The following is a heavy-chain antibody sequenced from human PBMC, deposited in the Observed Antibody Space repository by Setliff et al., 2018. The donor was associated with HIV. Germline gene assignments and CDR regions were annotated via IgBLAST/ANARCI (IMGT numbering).Heavy chain of an antibody. D-gene: IGHD6-6*01. Sequence: ASVKVSCKASGYTFSSNYMHWVRQAPGQGLEWMGLINPTGDITFYPQKVQGRVTMTRDTSTSTVYMELSSLRSEDTAVYYCARDPAPSSSASYFQHWGQGTPVTVSS. CDR2: INPTGDIT. CDR3: ARDPAPSSSASYFQH. J-gene: IGHJ1*01. V-gene: IGHV1-46*01. CDR1: GYTFSSNY.